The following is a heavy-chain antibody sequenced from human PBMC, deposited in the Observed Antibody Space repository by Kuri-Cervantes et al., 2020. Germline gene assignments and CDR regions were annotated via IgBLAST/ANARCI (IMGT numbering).Heavy chain of an antibody. CDR2: LYSDGST. CDR3: ARELGRGVISPYLDY. CDR1: EFTVRSNF. J-gene: IGHJ4*02. D-gene: IGHD3-10*01. V-gene: IGHV3-66*01. Sequence: GESLKISCAASEFTVRSNFMSWVRQAPGKGLEWVSVLYSDGSTYYADSVKGRFTISRDSSKNTLYLQMNSLRAEDTAVYYCARELGRGVISPYLDYWGQGTLVTVSS.